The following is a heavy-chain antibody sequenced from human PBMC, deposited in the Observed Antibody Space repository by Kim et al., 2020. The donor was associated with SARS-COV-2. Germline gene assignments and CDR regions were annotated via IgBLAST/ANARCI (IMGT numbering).Heavy chain of an antibody. D-gene: IGHD3-10*01. CDR3: AKGPGRVREGYNGLVDY. V-gene: IGHV3-23*01. Sequence: GGSLRLSCAASGFTFSSYAMSWVRQAPGKGLEWVSAISGSGGSTYYADSVKGRFTISRDNSKNTLYLQMNSLRAEDTAVYYCAKGPGRVREGYNGLVDYWGQGALGTVSS. J-gene: IGHJ4*02. CDR1: GFTFSSYA. CDR2: ISGSGGST.